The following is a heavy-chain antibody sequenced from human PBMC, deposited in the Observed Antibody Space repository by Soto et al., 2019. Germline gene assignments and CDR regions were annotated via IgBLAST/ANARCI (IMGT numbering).Heavy chain of an antibody. CDR2: IYHSGST. J-gene: IGHJ5*02. D-gene: IGHD3-22*01. Sequence: PSETLSLTCAVSGGSISSTNWWRWFRQPPGKGLEWIGEIYHSGSTNYNPSLKSRVTISVDKSKNQFSLKLSSVTAADTAVYYCARRGYYDSSGYPIDPWGQGTLVTVSS. V-gene: IGHV4-4*02. CDR1: GGSISSTNW. CDR3: ARRGYYDSSGYPIDP.